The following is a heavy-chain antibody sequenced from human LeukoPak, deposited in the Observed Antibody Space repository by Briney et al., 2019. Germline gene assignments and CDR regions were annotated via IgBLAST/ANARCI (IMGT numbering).Heavy chain of an antibody. Sequence: ASVKVSCKASGYTFTSYDINWVRQATGQGLEWMGRMNPDSGNTGYAQKFQGRVTITRNTSISTAYMELSSLRSEDTAVYYCARDGRHRYYYDSSGFYGSWFDPWGQGTLVTVSS. CDR2: MNPDSGNT. D-gene: IGHD3-22*01. J-gene: IGHJ5*02. CDR1: GYTFTSYD. V-gene: IGHV1-8*03. CDR3: ARDGRHRYYYDSSGFYGSWFDP.